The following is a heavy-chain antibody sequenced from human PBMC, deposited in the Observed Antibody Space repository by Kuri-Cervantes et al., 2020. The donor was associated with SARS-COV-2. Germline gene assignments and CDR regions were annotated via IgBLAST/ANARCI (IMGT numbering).Heavy chain of an antibody. CDR1: GGSISSYY. V-gene: IGHV4-59*01. D-gene: IGHD6-13*01. CDR2: IYYSGST. CDR3: ARVCHSSSWGDYFDY. Sequence: SETLSLTCTVSGGSISSYYWSWIRQPPGKGLEWIGYIYYSGSTNYNPSLKSRVTISVDTSKNQFSLKLSSVTAADTAVYYCARVCHSSSWGDYFDYWGQGTLVTVSS. J-gene: IGHJ4*02.